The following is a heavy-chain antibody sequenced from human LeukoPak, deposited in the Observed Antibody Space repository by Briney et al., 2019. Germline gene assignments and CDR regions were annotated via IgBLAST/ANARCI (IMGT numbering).Heavy chain of an antibody. J-gene: IGHJ3*02. D-gene: IGHD3-3*01. CDR2: FDPEDGET. Sequence: ASVKVSCKVSGYTLTELSMHWVRQAPGKGLEWMGGFDPEDGETIYAQKFQGRVTMTEDTSTDTAYMELSSLRSEDTAVYYCARAFRRYDFWSGYFSADAFDIWGQGTMVTVSS. CDR3: ARAFRRYDFWSGYFSADAFDI. CDR1: GYTLTELS. V-gene: IGHV1-24*01.